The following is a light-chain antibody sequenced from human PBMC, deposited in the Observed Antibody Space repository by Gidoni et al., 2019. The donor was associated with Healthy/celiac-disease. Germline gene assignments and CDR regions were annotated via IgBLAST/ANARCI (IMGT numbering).Light chain of an antibody. CDR3: QQYNSYLWT. CDR1: QSISSW. J-gene: IGKJ1*01. Sequence: DIQMTPSPSTLSASVGDRVTITCRASQSISSWLAWYQQKPGKAPKLLIYDASSLESGVPSRFSGSGSGTEFTLTISSLQPDDFATYYCQQYNSYLWTFGQGTKVEIK. V-gene: IGKV1-5*01. CDR2: DAS.